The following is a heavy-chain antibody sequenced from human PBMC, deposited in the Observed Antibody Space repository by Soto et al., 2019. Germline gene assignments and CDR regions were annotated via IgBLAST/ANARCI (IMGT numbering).Heavy chain of an antibody. V-gene: IGHV4-4*02. Sequence: QVQLQESGPGLVKPSGTLSLTCAVSSGSLSSSNWWSWVRQPPGKGLEWIGEISHNGSTNYNPSLKRRVTISVDKSKNQFSLKLSSVTAADTAVYYCARAFGYSGSHYYYYYMDVWGKGTPVTVSS. J-gene: IGHJ6*03. D-gene: IGHD1-26*01. CDR3: ARAFGYSGSHYYYYYMDV. CDR1: SGSLSSSNW. CDR2: ISHNGST.